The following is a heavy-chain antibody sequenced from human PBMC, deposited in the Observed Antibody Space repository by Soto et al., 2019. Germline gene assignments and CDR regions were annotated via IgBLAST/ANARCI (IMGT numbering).Heavy chain of an antibody. Sequence: PSETLSLTCAVYGGSFSGYYWSWIRQPPGKGLEWIGEINHSGSTNYNPSLKSRVTISVDTSKNQFSLKLSSVTAADTAVYYCAGTGYYYYNYGIDVWGQGTPVTVSS. CDR3: AGTGYYYYNYGIDV. J-gene: IGHJ6*02. V-gene: IGHV4-34*01. CDR2: INHSGST. D-gene: IGHD2-15*01. CDR1: GGSFSGYY.